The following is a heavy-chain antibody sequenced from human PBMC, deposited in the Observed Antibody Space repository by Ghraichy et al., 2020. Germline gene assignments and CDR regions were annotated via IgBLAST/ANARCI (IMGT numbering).Heavy chain of an antibody. V-gene: IGHV3-30*04. J-gene: IGHJ4*02. Sequence: GGSLRLSCAASGFTFSSYAMHWVRQAPGKGLEWVTVISYDGSNKYYAYSVKGRFTISRDNSKNTLYLQMNSLRAEDTAVYYCARTPITMMTPSYFDYWGQGTLVTVSS. CDR3: ARTPITMMTPSYFDY. D-gene: IGHD3-22*01. CDR1: GFTFSSYA. CDR2: ISYDGSNK.